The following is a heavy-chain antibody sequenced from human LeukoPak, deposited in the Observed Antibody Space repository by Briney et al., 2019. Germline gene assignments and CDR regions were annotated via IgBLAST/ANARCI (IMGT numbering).Heavy chain of an antibody. D-gene: IGHD4-17*01. J-gene: IGHJ4*02. CDR3: TTLTTVTNFDY. V-gene: IGHV3-15*07. CDR1: GFTFSNAW. Sequence: GGSLRLSCAASGFTFSNAWMNWVRQAPGKGLEWVGRIESKTDGGTTDYAAPVKGRFAISRDDSKNTLYLQMNSLKTEDTAVYYCTTLTTVTNFDYWGQGTLVTVSS. CDR2: IESKTDGGTT.